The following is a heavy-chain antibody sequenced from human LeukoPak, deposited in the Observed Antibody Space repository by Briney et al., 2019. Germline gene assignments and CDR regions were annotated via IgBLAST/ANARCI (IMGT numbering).Heavy chain of an antibody. CDR1: GGSFSGYY. CDR3: ASLMTTVTTSGEY. Sequence: SETLSLTCAVYGGSFSGYYWSWIRQPPGKGLEWIGEINHSGSTNYNPSLKSRVTISVDTSKNQFSLKLSSVTAADTAVYYCASLMTTVTTSGEYWGQGTLVTVSS. J-gene: IGHJ4*02. D-gene: IGHD4-17*01. V-gene: IGHV4-34*01. CDR2: INHSGST.